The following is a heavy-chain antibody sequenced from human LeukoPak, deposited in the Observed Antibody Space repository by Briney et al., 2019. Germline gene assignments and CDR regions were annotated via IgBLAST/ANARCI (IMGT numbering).Heavy chain of an antibody. D-gene: IGHD4-17*01. V-gene: IGHV4-31*03. CDR2: IYYSGST. CDR3: ARAYGDYAFGAFDI. CDR1: GGSISSGGYY. Sequence: SQTLSLTCTVSGGSISSGGYYSSWIRQHPGKGLEWIGYIYYSGSTYYNPSLKSRVTISVDTSKNQFSLKLSSVTAADTAVYYCARAYGDYAFGAFDIWGQGTMVTVSS. J-gene: IGHJ3*02.